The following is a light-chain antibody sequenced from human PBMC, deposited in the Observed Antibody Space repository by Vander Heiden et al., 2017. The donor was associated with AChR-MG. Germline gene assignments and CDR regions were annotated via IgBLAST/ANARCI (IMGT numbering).Light chain of an antibody. CDR2: LGS. CDR3: MQHLQGRT. V-gene: IGKV2-28*01. J-gene: IGKJ1*01. CDR1: QSLLHRNGYNY. Sequence: DIAMTQSPLSLPVTPGEPASISCRSSQSLLHRNGYNYLDWYLQKPGQSPQLLIYLGSSRACGVPDRFDGSGSGTDFTLKISRVAAEDVGIYYCMQHLQGRTFGQGTKVVIK.